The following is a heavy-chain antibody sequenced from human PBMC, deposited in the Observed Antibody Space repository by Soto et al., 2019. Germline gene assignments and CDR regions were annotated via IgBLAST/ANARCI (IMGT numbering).Heavy chain of an antibody. CDR1: GGSFCSGSYY. Sequence: LSLTCTVSGGSFCSGSYYCNWIRQPPGKGPEWIGYIYYSGSTNYNPSLKSRVTISLDTSKNQFSLKLSSVTAADTAVYYCARGRRYDFWSGSDRDDFDYWGQGTLVTVSS. CDR2: IYYSGST. CDR3: ARGRRYDFWSGSDRDDFDY. V-gene: IGHV4-61*01. J-gene: IGHJ4*02. D-gene: IGHD3-3*01.